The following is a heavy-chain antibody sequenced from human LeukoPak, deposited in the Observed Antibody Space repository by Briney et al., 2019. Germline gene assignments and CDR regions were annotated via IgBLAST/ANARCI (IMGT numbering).Heavy chain of an antibody. Sequence: GGSLRLSCAASGFTFSYYTIHWVRQAPDKGLEWVTLVSFDGKKKYYIDSVKGRFTISRDSSKNTVYLQMDSLRAEDTAVYYCARSSTMVRERGRTWLDPWGQGTLVTVSS. CDR1: GFTFSYYT. CDR2: VSFDGKKK. D-gene: IGHD3-10*01. V-gene: IGHV3-30*04. J-gene: IGHJ5*02. CDR3: ARSSTMVRERGRTWLDP.